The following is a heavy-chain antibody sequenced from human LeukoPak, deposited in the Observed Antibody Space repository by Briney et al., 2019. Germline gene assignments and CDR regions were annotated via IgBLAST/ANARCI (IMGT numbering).Heavy chain of an antibody. D-gene: IGHD3-10*01. CDR2: IYTSGST. CDR1: GGSISSYY. CDR3: ARDRNYYGSGGFDY. Sequence: PSETLSLTCTVSGGSISSYYWSWIRQPAGKGLEWIGRIYTSGSTNYNPSLKSRVTMSVDTSKNQFSLKLSSVTAADTAVYYCARDRNYYGSGGFDYWGQGTLVTVSS. J-gene: IGHJ4*02. V-gene: IGHV4-4*07.